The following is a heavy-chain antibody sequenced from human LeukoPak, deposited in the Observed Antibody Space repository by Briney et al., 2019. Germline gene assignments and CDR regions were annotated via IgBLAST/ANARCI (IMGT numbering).Heavy chain of an antibody. CDR1: GGTFSSYA. J-gene: IGHJ3*02. V-gene: IGHV1-69*05. CDR3: ARLLYYYDSSGPHAFDI. D-gene: IGHD3-22*01. CDR2: IIPIFGTA. Sequence: ASVKVSCKASGGTFSSYAISWVRQAPGQGLEWMGGIIPIFGTANYAQKFQGRVTITTDESTSTAYMELSSLRSEDTAVYYCARLLYYYDSSGPHAFDIWGQGTMVTVSS.